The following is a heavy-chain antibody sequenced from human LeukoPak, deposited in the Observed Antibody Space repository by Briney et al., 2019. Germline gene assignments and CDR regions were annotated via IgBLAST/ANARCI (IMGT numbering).Heavy chain of an antibody. CDR1: GFTFSSYS. J-gene: IGHJ5*02. CDR2: ISSSSSYI. D-gene: IGHD3-22*01. CDR3: ARESYYYDSSGYSAPGHLVDP. Sequence: GGSLRLSCAASGFTFSSYSMNWVRQAPGKGLEWVSSISSSSSYIYYADSGKGRFTISRDNAKNSLYLQMNSLRAEDTAVYYCARESYYYDSSGYSAPGHLVDPWGQGTLVTVSS. V-gene: IGHV3-21*01.